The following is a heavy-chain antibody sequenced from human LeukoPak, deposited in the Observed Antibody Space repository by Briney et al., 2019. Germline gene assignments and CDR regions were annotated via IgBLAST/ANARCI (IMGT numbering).Heavy chain of an antibody. CDR3: ARGVEYSYGQNNWFDP. CDR2: INPNSGGT. CDR1: GYTFTGYY. V-gene: IGHV1-2*02. D-gene: IGHD5-18*01. Sequence: GASVKVSCKASGYTFTGYYMHWVRQAPGQGLEWMGWINPNSGGTNYAQKFQGRVTMTRDTSISTAYMELSRLRSDDTAVYYCARGVEYSYGQNNWFDPWGQGTLVTVSS. J-gene: IGHJ5*02.